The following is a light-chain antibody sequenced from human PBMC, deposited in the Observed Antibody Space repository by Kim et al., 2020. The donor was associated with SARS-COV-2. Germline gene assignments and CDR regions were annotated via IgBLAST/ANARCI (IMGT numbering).Light chain of an antibody. CDR3: QTWDSSGV. V-gene: IGLV3-1*01. CDR2: RDS. J-gene: IGLJ2*01. Sequence: SYELTQPPSVSVSPGQTASITCSGDKLGDKYTCWYQQKPGQSPVLVIYRDSRRPSGIPERFSGSNSGNTATLTISGPQAMDEADYYCQTWDSSGVFGGGT. CDR1: KLGDKY.